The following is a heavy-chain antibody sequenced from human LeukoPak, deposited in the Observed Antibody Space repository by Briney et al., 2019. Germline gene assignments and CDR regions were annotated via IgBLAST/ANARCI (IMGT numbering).Heavy chain of an antibody. CDR1: GGSFSGYY. CDR2: INHSGST. D-gene: IGHD2-2*03. J-gene: IGHJ4*02. V-gene: IGHV4-34*01. CDR3: ATLPGYCSSTSCYAGKILDY. Sequence: SETLSLTCAVYGGSFSGYYWSWIRQPPGKGLEWIGEINHSGSTNYNPSLKSRVTISVDTSKNQFSLKLSSVTAADTAVYYCATLPGYCSSTSCYAGKILDYWGQGTLVTVSS.